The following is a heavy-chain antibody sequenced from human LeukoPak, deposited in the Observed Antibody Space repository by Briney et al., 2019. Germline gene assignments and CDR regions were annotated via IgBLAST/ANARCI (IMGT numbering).Heavy chain of an antibody. V-gene: IGHV1-69*13. CDR3: ASTVVVITTDAFDI. J-gene: IGHJ3*02. D-gene: IGHD3-22*01. CDR2: IIPIFGTA. Sequence: GASVKVSCKASGYTFTGYYMHWVRQAPGQGLEWMGGIIPIFGTANYAQKFQGRATITADESTSTAYMELSSLRSEDTAVYYCASTVVVITTDAFDIWGQGTMVTVSS. CDR1: GYTFTGYY.